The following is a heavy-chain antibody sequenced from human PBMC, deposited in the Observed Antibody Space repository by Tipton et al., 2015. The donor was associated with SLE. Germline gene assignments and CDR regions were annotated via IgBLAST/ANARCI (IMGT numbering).Heavy chain of an antibody. Sequence: TLSLTCAVSGGPFNGFFWTWIRQPPGKGLEWIGEINYSGNTKYNPSLKIRVSMTIDTAKKHYSLRLSSLTAADTAVDFCARARQLLIGDSCGQGTLAIVSS. D-gene: IGHD3-22*01. CDR3: ARARQLLIGDS. J-gene: IGHJ1*01. CDR2: INYSGNT. V-gene: IGHV4-34*01. CDR1: GGPFNGFF.